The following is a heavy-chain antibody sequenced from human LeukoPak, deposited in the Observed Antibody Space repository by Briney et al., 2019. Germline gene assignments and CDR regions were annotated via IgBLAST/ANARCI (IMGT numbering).Heavy chain of an antibody. D-gene: IGHD2-2*01. CDR1: GYTFTGYY. Sequence: ASVKVSCKASGYTFTGYYMHWVRQAPGQGLEWMGWINPNSGGTNYAQKFQGRVTMTRDTSISTAYMELSRLRSGDTAVYYCARAEDIVVVPAAIPFDYWGQGTLVTVSS. CDR3: ARAEDIVVVPAAIPFDY. CDR2: INPNSGGT. V-gene: IGHV1-2*02. J-gene: IGHJ4*02.